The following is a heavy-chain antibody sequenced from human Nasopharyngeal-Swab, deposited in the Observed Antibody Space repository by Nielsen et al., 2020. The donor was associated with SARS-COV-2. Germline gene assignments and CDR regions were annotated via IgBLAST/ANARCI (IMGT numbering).Heavy chain of an antibody. J-gene: IGHJ4*02. V-gene: IGHV4-34*01. CDR2: INHSGST. CDR1: GGSFSGYY. CDR3: SGQLDCSSTSCPAGEFDY. D-gene: IGHD2-2*01. Sequence: SETLSLTCAVYGGSFSGYYWSWIRQPPGKGLEWIGEINHSGSTNYNPSLKSRVTISVDTSKNQFSLKLSSVTAADTAVYYCSGQLDCSSTSCPAGEFDYWGQGTLVTVSS.